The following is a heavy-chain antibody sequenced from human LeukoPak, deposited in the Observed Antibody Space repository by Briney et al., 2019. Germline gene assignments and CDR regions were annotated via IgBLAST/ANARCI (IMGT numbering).Heavy chain of an antibody. V-gene: IGHV3-23*01. CDR1: GFTLSMYG. CDR3: ARDPISADTAIDQFDY. Sequence: GGSLRLSCVVSGFTLSMYGMAWLRPAPGKGLEWVSATSGSGGSTYYADPVKGRFTISRDNSKNTLYLQMNSLRAEDTAVYYCARDPISADTAIDQFDYWGQGTLVTVSS. J-gene: IGHJ4*02. D-gene: IGHD5-18*01. CDR2: TSGSGGST.